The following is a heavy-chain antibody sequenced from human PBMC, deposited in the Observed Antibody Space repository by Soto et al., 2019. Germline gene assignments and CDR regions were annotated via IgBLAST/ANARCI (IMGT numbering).Heavy chain of an antibody. CDR3: TTDRPSRLRKPRV. CDR1: GLTFSDAS. J-gene: IGHJ4*02. Sequence: EGQLVESGGGLVKPGGSLKLSCEGSGLTFSDASMSWVRQAPGKGREWVGRIKTKTGGGATEYAAPVKGRFNIARDDSKNTLYVEMNSLKTEDTAVYYCTTDRPSRLRKPRVWGQGTLVTVSS. V-gene: IGHV3-15*01. D-gene: IGHD4-17*01. CDR2: IKTKTGGGAT.